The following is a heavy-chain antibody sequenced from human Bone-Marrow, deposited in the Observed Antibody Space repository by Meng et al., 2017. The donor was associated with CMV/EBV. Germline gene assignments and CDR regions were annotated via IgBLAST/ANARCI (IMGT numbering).Heavy chain of an antibody. J-gene: IGHJ4*02. D-gene: IGHD1-26*01. CDR3: VTEVGATRFFDY. V-gene: IGHV1-69*12. CDR2: IIPIFGTA. CDR1: GGTFSSYA. Sequence: QVQLVQAGAGVKKPGSSVKVSCKASGGTFSSYAISWVRQAPGQGLEWMGGIIPIFGTANYAQKFQGRVTITADESTSTAYMELSSLRSEDTAVYYCVTEVGATRFFDYWGQGTLVTVSS.